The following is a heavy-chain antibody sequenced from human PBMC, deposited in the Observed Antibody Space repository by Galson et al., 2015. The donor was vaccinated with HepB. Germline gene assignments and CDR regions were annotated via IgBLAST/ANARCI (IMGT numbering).Heavy chain of an antibody. CDR1: GYTFTASS. CDR3: ARSLPLHQLVPFGWLDP. CDR2: INIGNMNT. V-gene: IGHV1-3*04. Sequence: SVKVSCKASGYTFTASSIQWVRQAPGQRLEWMGWINIGNMNTKYSQKFQGRVTMTRDTVASTAYMELNNLRDEDTAVYYCARSLPLHQLVPFGWLDPWGQGTLVTVSS. D-gene: IGHD6-13*01. J-gene: IGHJ5*02.